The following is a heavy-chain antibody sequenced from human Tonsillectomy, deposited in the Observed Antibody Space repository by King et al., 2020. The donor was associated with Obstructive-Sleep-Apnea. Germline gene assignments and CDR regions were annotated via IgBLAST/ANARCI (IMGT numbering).Heavy chain of an antibody. Sequence: VQLQESGPGLVKPSETMSLTCTVSGGSISGYYWTWIRQPPGKGLEWIGYIYYSGSTNYNPSLKSRVTISLDTSKNQFSLKLSSVTAADTAVYYCARLNYYDSSGYYYRDYWGQGTLVTVSS. V-gene: IGHV4-59*08. J-gene: IGHJ4*02. CDR2: IYYSGST. CDR1: GGSISGYY. CDR3: ARLNYYDSSGYYYRDY. D-gene: IGHD3-22*01.